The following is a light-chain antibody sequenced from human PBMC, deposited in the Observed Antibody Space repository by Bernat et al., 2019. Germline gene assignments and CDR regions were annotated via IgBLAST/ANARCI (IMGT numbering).Light chain of an antibody. CDR1: QSIGDW. V-gene: IGKV1-5*03. CDR2: RAS. CDR3: QHYSGYPRT. Sequence: DIQMTQSPSTLSASVGDRVTITCRASQSIGDWLAWYQQKPGKAPKFLIYRASSLKSGVPSRFSGSGSETEFTLTITTLQPDDCATYYCQHYSGYPRTFGQGTLVEIK. J-gene: IGKJ1*01.